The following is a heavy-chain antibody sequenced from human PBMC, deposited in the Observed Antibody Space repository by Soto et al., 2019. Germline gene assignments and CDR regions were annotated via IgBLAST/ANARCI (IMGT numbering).Heavy chain of an antibody. J-gene: IGHJ4*02. CDR1: GGSISSYY. V-gene: IGHV4-59*01. CDR2: IYYSGST. Sequence: QVQLQESGPGLVKPSETLSLTCTVSGGSISSYYWSWIRQPPGKGLEWIGYIYYSGSTNYNPSLKSRVTISVDTSKNQFSLKLSSVTAADTAVYYCAREKGVYGDYFDYWGQGTLVTVSS. D-gene: IGHD4-17*01. CDR3: AREKGVYGDYFDY.